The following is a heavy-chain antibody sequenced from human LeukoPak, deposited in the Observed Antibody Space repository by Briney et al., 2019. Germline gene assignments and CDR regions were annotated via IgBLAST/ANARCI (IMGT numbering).Heavy chain of an antibody. V-gene: IGHV4-59*12. CDR2: IYYSGSS. Sequence: SETLFLTCAVYGGSFSGYYWSWIRQPPGKGLEWIGYIYYSGSSNYNPSLKSRVTISVDTSKNQFSLKLSSVTAADTAVYYCARDLDTLGPPGAGPVKDYWGQGTLVTVSS. CDR3: ARDLDTLGPPGAGPVKDY. J-gene: IGHJ4*02. CDR1: GGSFSGYY. D-gene: IGHD5-18*01.